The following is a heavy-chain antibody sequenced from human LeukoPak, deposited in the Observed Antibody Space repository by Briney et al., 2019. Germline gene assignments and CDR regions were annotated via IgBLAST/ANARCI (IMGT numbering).Heavy chain of an antibody. CDR3: ARDPHYYGSGSYYLDY. D-gene: IGHD3-10*01. V-gene: IGHV3-66*01. Sequence: GGSLRLSCAASGFTFSSYAMHWVRQAPGKGLEWVSVIYSGGSTYYADSVKGRFTISRDNSKNTLYLQMNSLRAEDTAVYYCARDPHYYGSGSYYLDYWDQGTLVTVSS. CDR1: GFTFSSYA. CDR2: IYSGGST. J-gene: IGHJ4*02.